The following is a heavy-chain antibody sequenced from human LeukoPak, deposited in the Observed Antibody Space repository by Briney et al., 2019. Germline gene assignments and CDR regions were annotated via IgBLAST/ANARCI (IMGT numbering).Heavy chain of an antibody. CDR2: IKQDGSEK. CDR1: GFTFSTYW. CDR3: ARDRYCSGGSCYSIGYFDY. D-gene: IGHD2-15*01. V-gene: IGHV3-7*01. Sequence: GGSLRLSCAASGFTFSTYWMGWVRLAPGKGLEWVANIKQDGSEKYYVDSVKGRFTISRDNAKNSLYLQMNSLRAEDTAVYYCARDRYCSGGSCYSIGYFDYWGQGTLVTVSS. J-gene: IGHJ4*02.